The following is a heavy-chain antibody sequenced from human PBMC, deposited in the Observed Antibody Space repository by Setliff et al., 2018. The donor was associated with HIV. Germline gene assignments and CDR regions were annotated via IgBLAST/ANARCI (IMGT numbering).Heavy chain of an antibody. D-gene: IGHD3-3*01. CDR1: GGTFSGYA. CDR3: ARGEKRFLEWLPLDYYYYYYMDV. CDR2: IIPIFGTA. Sequence: ASVKVSCKASGGTFSGYAISWVRQAPGQGLELMGGIIPIFGTANYAQKFQGRVTITADESTSTAYMELSSLRSEDTAVYYCARGEKRFLEWLPLDYYYYYYMDVWGKGITVTSP. J-gene: IGHJ6*03. V-gene: IGHV1-69*13.